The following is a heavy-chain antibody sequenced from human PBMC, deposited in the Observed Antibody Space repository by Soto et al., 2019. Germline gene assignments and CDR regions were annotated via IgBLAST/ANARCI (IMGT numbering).Heavy chain of an antibody. D-gene: IGHD4-17*01. CDR3: ARRYGASFDY. Sequence: QVQLQESGPGLVKPSETLSLTCTVSGGYISSYYWSWIRQPPGKGLEWIGYIYYSGSTNYNPSLKSRVTISVDTSKNQFSLKLSSVTAADTAVYYCARRYGASFDYWGQGTLVPVSS. CDR2: IYYSGST. J-gene: IGHJ4*02. V-gene: IGHV4-59*01. CDR1: GGYISSYY.